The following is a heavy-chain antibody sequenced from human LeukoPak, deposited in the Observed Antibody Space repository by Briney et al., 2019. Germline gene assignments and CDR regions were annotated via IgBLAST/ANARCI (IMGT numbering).Heavy chain of an antibody. Sequence: GGSLRLSCAASEFTLSSYAMHWVRQAPDRGLEWLALISYDGSNKYYADSVKGRFTISRDNSKNALDLQMNSLRAEDTAVYYCAREGDGSAWSRNDFWGQGTLVTVSS. CDR2: ISYDGSNK. D-gene: IGHD6-19*01. V-gene: IGHV3-30*04. CDR3: AREGDGSAWSRNDF. CDR1: EFTLSSYA. J-gene: IGHJ4*02.